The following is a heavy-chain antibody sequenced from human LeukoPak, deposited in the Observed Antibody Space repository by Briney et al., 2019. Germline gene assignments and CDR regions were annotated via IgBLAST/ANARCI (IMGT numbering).Heavy chain of an antibody. J-gene: IGHJ4*02. Sequence: GGSLRLSCAASGFTFSSYAMTWVRQAPGKGLEWVANIKEDGSVKYYVESVKGRFTISRDNAKNSLYLQMNSPRAEDTAVYYCAASVTMFDYWGQGTLVTVSS. CDR2: IKEDGSVK. V-gene: IGHV3-7*02. CDR1: GFTFSSYA. D-gene: IGHD3-10*01. CDR3: AASVTMFDY.